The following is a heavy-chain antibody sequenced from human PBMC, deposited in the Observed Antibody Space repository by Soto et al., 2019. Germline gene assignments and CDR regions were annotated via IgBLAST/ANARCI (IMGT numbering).Heavy chain of an antibody. Sequence: PXESLRLSCAASGFTFSRYWMNWVRQAPGKGLEWVANIKQDGTEKNYVDSVKGRFTISRDNARKSLYLQMDSLRAEDTAVYFCARGDTPMITGMDSFDIWGQGTMVTVSS. J-gene: IGHJ3*02. CDR1: GFTFSRYW. D-gene: IGHD5-18*01. V-gene: IGHV3-7*01. CDR3: ARGDTPMITGMDSFDI. CDR2: IKQDGTEK.